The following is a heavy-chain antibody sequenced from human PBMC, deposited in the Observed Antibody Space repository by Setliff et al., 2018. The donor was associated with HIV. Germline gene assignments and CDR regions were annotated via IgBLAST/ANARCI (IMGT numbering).Heavy chain of an antibody. V-gene: IGHV1-69*05. CDR3: ALPYCGGGNCWSSASLPPAGWFDP. Sequence: GASVKVSCKASGGTFSSYVSSWVRQAPGQGPEWMGGIIPMYGVANYAQKFQGRVTITTDESTSTAYMELSSLRSEDTAVYYCALPYCGGGNCWSSASLPPAGWFDPWGQGTLVTVSS. J-gene: IGHJ5*02. D-gene: IGHD2-15*01. CDR1: GGTFSSYV. CDR2: IIPMYGVA.